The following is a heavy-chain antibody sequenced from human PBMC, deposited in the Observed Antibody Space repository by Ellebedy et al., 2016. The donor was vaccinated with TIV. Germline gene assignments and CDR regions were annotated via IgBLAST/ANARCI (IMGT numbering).Heavy chain of an antibody. CDR3: ARDGAWGAFDI. CDR2: IKQDGSEK. V-gene: IGHV3-7*01. J-gene: IGHJ3*02. Sequence: GESLKISCAASGFTFSNYWMTWVRQAPGKGLEWVANIKQDGSEKYYVDSVKGRFTISRDNAKNSLYLQMNSLRAEDTAVYYCARDGAWGAFDIWGQGTMVTASS. D-gene: IGHD3-16*01. CDR1: GFTFSNYW.